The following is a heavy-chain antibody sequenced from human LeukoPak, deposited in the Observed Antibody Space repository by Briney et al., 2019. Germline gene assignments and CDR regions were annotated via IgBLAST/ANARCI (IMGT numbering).Heavy chain of an antibody. CDR3: ARLTGCVWGSSAFDI. Sequence: GESLKLSCKCSGYSFTSYWISWVRQMPAQGLEWMGISAPVDSGTRYSPSFQGQVTISADKSNSTAYLQWSSLKASDTAKYYCARLTGCVWGSSAFDIWGKGTMVTVSS. CDR1: GYSFTSYW. J-gene: IGHJ3*02. V-gene: IGHV5-51*01. CDR2: SAPVDSGT. D-gene: IGHD3-16*01.